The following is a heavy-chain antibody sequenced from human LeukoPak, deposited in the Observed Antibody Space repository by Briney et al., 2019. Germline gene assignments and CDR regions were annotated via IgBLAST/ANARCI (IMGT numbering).Heavy chain of an antibody. CDR2: ISSSSSYI. V-gene: IGHV3-21*01. J-gene: IGHJ4*02. CDR3: ARDRHYYDSSGYYYPTASPFDY. D-gene: IGHD3-22*01. CDR1: GFTFSSYA. Sequence: GGSLRLSCAASGFTFSSYAMSWVRQAPGKGLEWVSSISSSSSYIYYADSVKGRFTISRDNAKNSLYLQMNSLRAEDTAVYYCARDRHYYDSSGYYYPTASPFDYWGQGTLVTVSS.